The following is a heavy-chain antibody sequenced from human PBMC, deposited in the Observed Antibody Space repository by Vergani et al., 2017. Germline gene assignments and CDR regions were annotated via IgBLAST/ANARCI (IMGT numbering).Heavy chain of an antibody. D-gene: IGHD2-15*01. CDR2: INHSGST. J-gene: IGHJ2*01. V-gene: IGHV4-34*01. CDR3: ARKKRPYCSGGSCYGSYGYCDL. CDR1: GGSFSGYY. Sequence: QVQLQQWGAGLLKPSETLSLTCAVYGGSFSGYYRSWIRQPPGKGLEWIGEINHSGSTNYNASLKSRVTISVDTSKNHFSLKLSSVTAADTAVDYWARKKRPYCSGGSCYGSYGYCDLWGRGTLVTVSS.